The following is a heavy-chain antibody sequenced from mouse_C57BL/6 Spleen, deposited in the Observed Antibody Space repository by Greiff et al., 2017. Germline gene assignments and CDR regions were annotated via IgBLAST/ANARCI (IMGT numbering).Heavy chain of an antibody. Sequence: QVQLKQPGAELVRPGSSVKLSCTASGYTFTSYWMHWVKQRPIQGLEWIGNIDPSDSETHYNQKFKDKATLTVDKSSSTACMQLRSVTSEDYAVYYCAREGDEGFDYWGQGTTLTVSS. V-gene: IGHV1-52*01. CDR1: GYTFTSYW. J-gene: IGHJ2*01. CDR2: IDPSDSET. CDR3: AREGDEGFDY.